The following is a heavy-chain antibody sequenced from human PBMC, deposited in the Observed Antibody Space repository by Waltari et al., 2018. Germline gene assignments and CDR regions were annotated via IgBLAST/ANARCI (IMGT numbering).Heavy chain of an antibody. Sequence: EVQLVESGGGLVQPGGSLRLSCAASGFTFSSYAMSWVRQAPGKGLEWVSAISGSGGSTYYADSVKGRFTISRDNSKNTLYLQMNSLRAEDTAVYYCAKPGSYYDSSGYYYDAFDIWGQGTMVTVSS. J-gene: IGHJ3*02. V-gene: IGHV3-23*04. CDR3: AKPGSYYDSSGYYYDAFDI. CDR2: ISGSGGST. CDR1: GFTFSSYA. D-gene: IGHD3-22*01.